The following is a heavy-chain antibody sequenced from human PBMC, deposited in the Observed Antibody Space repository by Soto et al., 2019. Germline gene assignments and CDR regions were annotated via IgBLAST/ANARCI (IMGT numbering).Heavy chain of an antibody. D-gene: IGHD3-10*01. CDR1: VYTFTEND. J-gene: IGHJ4*02. CDR3: GTAPLDYYYADYLAN. Sequence: ASVKVSCKASVYTFTENDINWVRQATGQGLDWMGWMNPNSGNPGYAQKFQGRVHMTSDNAITTAYMEVSMLRSEDTAGDFCGTAPLDYYYADYLANWGQGTMLTVS. CDR2: MNPNSGNP. V-gene: IGHV1-8*01.